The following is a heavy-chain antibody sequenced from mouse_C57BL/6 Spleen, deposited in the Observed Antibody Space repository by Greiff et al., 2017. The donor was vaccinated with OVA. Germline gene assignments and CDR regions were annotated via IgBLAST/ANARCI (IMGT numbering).Heavy chain of an antibody. J-gene: IGHJ4*01. CDR2: IYPRSGNT. CDR1: GYTFTSYG. V-gene: IGHV1-81*01. Sequence: QVQLQQSGAELARPGASVKLSCKASGYTFTSYGISWVKQRTGQGLEWIGEIYPRSGNTYYNEKFKGKATLTADKSSSTAYMELRSLTSEDSAVYFSARRDYGSSYEAMDYWGQGTSVTVSA. CDR3: ARRDYGSSYEAMDY. D-gene: IGHD1-1*01.